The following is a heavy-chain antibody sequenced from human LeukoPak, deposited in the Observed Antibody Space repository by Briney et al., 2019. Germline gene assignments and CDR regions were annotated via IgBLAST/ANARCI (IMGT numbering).Heavy chain of an antibody. CDR3: ARLTGEQLATVNNRYHYIAV. CDR2: IYYSGST. J-gene: IGHJ6*03. Sequence: PSETLSLTCTVSGGSITGYYWSWIRQPPGKGLVWIGYIYYSGSTNYDPSLKSRVTMSVDTPKNQFSLKLSSVTAADTAVYYCARLTGEQLATVNNRYHYIAVWGKGTAVTVSS. D-gene: IGHD6-6*01. CDR1: GGSITGYY. V-gene: IGHV4-59*08.